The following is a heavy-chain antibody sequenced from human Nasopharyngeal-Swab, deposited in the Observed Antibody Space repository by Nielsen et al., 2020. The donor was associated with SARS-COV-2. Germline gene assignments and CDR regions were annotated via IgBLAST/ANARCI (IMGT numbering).Heavy chain of an antibody. J-gene: IGHJ5*02. V-gene: IGHV4-30-4*01. CDR3: ARVSFSYDP. CDR1: CGSISSGDYY. CDR2: IYYSGST. Sequence: SETLSLICTVSCGSISSGDYYWSWIRQPPGKGLEWIGYIYYSGSTYYNPSLKSRVTISVDKSKNQFSLKLSSVTAADTAVYYCARVSFSYDPWGQGTLVTVSS.